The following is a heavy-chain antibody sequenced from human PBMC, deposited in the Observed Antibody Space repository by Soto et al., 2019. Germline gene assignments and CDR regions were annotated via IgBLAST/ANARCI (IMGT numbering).Heavy chain of an antibody. CDR2: INHSGST. V-gene: IGHV4-34*01. D-gene: IGHD6-13*01. Sequence: PSETLSLTCAVYGGSFSGYYWSWIRQPPGKGLEWIGEINHSGSTNCNPSLKSRVTISVDTSKNQFSLKLSSVTAADTAVYYCARRRSSRENDYWGQGTLVTVSS. CDR1: GGSFSGYY. J-gene: IGHJ4*02. CDR3: ARRRSSRENDY.